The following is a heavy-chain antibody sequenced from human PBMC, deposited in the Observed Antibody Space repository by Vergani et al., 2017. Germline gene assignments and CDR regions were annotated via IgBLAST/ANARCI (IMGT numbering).Heavy chain of an antibody. CDR2: INHSGST. J-gene: IGHJ4*02. V-gene: IGHV4-34*01. Sequence: QVQLQQWGAGLLKPSETLSLTCAVYGGSFSGYYWSWIRQPPGKGLEWIGEINHSGSTNYNPSLKSRVTISVDTSKNQFSLKLSSVTAADTAVYYCARHQGRYYYDSSGYYDYWGQGTLVTVSS. D-gene: IGHD3-22*01. CDR3: ARHQGRYYYDSSGYYDY. CDR1: GGSFSGYY.